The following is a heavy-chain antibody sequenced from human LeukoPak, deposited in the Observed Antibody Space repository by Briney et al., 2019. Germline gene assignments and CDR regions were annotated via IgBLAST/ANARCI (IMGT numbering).Heavy chain of an antibody. J-gene: IGHJ4*02. V-gene: IGHV3-9*01. CDR3: ASSVRYSSGWSLTF. Sequence: GRSLRLSCAASGFTFDDYDMHWVRQAPGKGLEWVSGISWNSGTIGYADSVKGRFTISRDNAKNSLYLQMNSLRAEDTAVYYCASSVRYSSGWSLTFWGQGTLVTVSS. CDR1: GFTFDDYD. CDR2: ISWNSGTI. D-gene: IGHD6-19*01.